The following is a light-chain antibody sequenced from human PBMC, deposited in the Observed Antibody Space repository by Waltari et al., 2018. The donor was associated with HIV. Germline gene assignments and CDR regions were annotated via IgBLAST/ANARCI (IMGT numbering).Light chain of an antibody. CDR1: QNIVSW. V-gene: IGKV1-12*01. CDR2: AAS. CDR3: QQAFSFPLT. J-gene: IGKJ5*01. Sequence: DIQMTQSPSSVSASVGDKVTLTCRANQNIVSWLAWYQQKPGKAPKLLIDAASSLQSGVPSRFSGGGSGTDFTLTINSLQPEDFATYYCQQAFSFPLTFGQGTRLEIK.